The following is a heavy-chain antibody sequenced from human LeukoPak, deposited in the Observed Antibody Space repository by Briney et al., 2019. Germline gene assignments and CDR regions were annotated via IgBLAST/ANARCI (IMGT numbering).Heavy chain of an antibody. CDR1: GFPFSTLG. J-gene: IGHJ4*01. Sequence: AGESLRLSCSASGFPFSTLGMHWVRQAPGKGLEHVSTIGSDGDGTYYADSVKDRFIISRDNSKNAVYLQMSSLRPEDTAVYYCVSPVFINFWGQGTLVTVSS. CDR2: IGSDGDGT. D-gene: IGHD1-14*01. V-gene: IGHV3-64D*06. CDR3: VSPVFINF.